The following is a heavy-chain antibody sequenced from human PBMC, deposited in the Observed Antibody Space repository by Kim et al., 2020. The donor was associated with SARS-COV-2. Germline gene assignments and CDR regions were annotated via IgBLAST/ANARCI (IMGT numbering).Heavy chain of an antibody. CDR3: AKGTDGGGAGSFDY. Sequence: GGSLRLSCAASGFTFDDYAMHWVRQAPGKGLEWVSGISWNSGSIGYADSVKGRFTISRDNAKNSLYLQMNSLRAEDTALYYCAKGTDGGGAGSFDYWGQGTLVTVSS. D-gene: IGHD1-1*01. V-gene: IGHV3-9*01. CDR1: GFTFDDYA. CDR2: ISWNSGSI. J-gene: IGHJ4*02.